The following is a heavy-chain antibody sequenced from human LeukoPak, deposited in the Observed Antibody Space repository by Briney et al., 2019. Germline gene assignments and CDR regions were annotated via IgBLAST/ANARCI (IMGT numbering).Heavy chain of an antibody. Sequence: ASVKVSCKASGYTFTGYYMHWVRQAPGQGLEWMGWINPNSGGTNYAQKFQGRVTMTRDTSISTAYMELSRLRSDDTAVYYCTLTDCGGDCYSGTYYYYYYMDVWGKGTTVTVSS. J-gene: IGHJ6*03. V-gene: IGHV1-2*02. CDR1: GYTFTGYY. D-gene: IGHD2-21*02. CDR2: INPNSGGT. CDR3: TLTDCGGDCYSGTYYYYYYMDV.